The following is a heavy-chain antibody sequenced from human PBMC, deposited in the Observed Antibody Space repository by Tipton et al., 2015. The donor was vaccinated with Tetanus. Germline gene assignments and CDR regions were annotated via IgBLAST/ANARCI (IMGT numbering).Heavy chain of an antibody. CDR3: ARLGRNSLGAFDV. Sequence: SLRLSCVASGFIVSSHYMSWVRQAPGKGLEWVSVMYSGGDTYYVDSVKGRFSISRDNAKNTLYLQMNSLRIEDTAVYYCARLGRNSLGAFDVWGQGTLVSVSS. CDR2: MYSGGDT. J-gene: IGHJ3*01. V-gene: IGHV3-53*01. D-gene: IGHD7-27*01. CDR1: GFIVSSHY.